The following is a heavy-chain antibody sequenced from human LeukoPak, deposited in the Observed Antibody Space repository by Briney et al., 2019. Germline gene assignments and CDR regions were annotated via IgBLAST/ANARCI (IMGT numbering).Heavy chain of an antibody. CDR3: AKVASRSLDY. J-gene: IGHJ4*02. V-gene: IGHV3-30*02. Sequence: GGSLRLSCAASGFTFSSNGMHWVRQAPGKGLEWVAMIRNHGNDEYHADSVKGRFSVSRDNSNSTMYRLMISQRAEDTAVYYSAKVASRSLDYWGQGTLVTVSP. D-gene: IGHD2-2*01. CDR2: IRNHGNDE. CDR1: GFTFSSNG.